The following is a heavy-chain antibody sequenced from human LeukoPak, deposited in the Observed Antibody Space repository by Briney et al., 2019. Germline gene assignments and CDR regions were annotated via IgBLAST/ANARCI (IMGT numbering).Heavy chain of an antibody. J-gene: IGHJ4*02. D-gene: IGHD3-22*01. Sequence: GGSLRLSCAASGFTFSSYWMNWVRQAPGKGLEWVSSISSSSSYIYYADSVKGRFTISRDNAKNSLCLQLNSLRAEDTAVYYCARETYYYDTSGFQTLYYFDYWGQGTLVTVTS. CDR2: ISSSSSYI. V-gene: IGHV3-21*01. CDR3: ARETYYYDTSGFQTLYYFDY. CDR1: GFTFSSYW.